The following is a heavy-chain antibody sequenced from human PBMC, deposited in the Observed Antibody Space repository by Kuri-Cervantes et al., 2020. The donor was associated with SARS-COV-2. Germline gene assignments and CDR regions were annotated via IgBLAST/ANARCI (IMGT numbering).Heavy chain of an antibody. Sequence: GGSLRLSCAASGFTFSDYYMSWIRQAPGKGLEWIAYISSSGGSTNYADSVKGRLTISRDNAKNSLFLQMNSLRAEDTAVYYCARSRGYYDSSGQARHLIYFWGQGTQVTVSS. CDR1: GFTFSDYY. V-gene: IGHV3-11*03. D-gene: IGHD3-22*01. CDR2: ISSSGGST. J-gene: IGHJ4*02. CDR3: ARSRGYYDSSGQARHLIYF.